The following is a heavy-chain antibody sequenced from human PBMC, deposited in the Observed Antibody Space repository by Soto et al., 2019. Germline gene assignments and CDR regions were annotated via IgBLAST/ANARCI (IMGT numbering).Heavy chain of an antibody. CDR1: GFTFDDYA. Sequence: EVQLVQSGGGLVQPGRSLRLSCAASGFTFDDYAMHWVRQAPGKGLEWVSGISWNSGSIGYADSVKGRFTISRDNAKNSLYLQMNSLRAEDTALYYCARLIAVAYLDYWGQGTLVTVSS. V-gene: IGHV3-9*01. D-gene: IGHD6-19*01. CDR2: ISWNSGSI. J-gene: IGHJ4*02. CDR3: ARLIAVAYLDY.